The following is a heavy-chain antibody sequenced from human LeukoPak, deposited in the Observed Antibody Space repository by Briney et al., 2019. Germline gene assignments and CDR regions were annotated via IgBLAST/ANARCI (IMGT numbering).Heavy chain of an antibody. CDR3: AREWGNIDY. CDR1: GFTFNSYE. CDR2: ISSGGSAK. J-gene: IGHJ4*02. D-gene: IGHD3-16*01. Sequence: GGFLRLSCAASGFTFNSYEMNWVRQAPGKGLEWVSYISSGGSAKYYADSVKGRFTISRDNAKNSLYLQMNSLRAEDTAVYYCAREWGNIDYWGQGTLVTVSS. V-gene: IGHV3-48*03.